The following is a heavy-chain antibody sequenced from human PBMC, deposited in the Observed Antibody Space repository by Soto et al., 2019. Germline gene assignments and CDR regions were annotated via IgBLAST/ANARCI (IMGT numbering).Heavy chain of an antibody. CDR2: INPNSGGT. CDR1: GYTFTGHY. D-gene: IGHD1-26*01. Sequence: GASVKVSCKASGYTFTGHYMHWVRQAPGQGLEWMGWINPNSGGTNYAQKFQGWVTMTRDTSISTAYMELSRLRSDDTAVYYCARGPRIVGATGPEEYFQHWGQGTLVTVSS. J-gene: IGHJ1*01. CDR3: ARGPRIVGATGPEEYFQH. V-gene: IGHV1-2*04.